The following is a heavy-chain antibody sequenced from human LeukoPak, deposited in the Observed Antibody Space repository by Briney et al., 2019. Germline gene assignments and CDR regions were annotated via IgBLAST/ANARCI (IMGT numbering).Heavy chain of an antibody. D-gene: IGHD2-15*01. CDR3: ARLGRYCSGSTCYPTNFGN. Sequence: SETLSLTCVVSGYSICSGYYWGWIRQPPGKGLEWIGSISHSADTYYNPSLRSRVTISEDTSKNQFSLNLSSVTAADTAVYYCARLGRYCSGSTCYPTNFGNWGQGTLVTVSS. CDR1: GYSICSGYY. CDR2: ISHSADT. J-gene: IGHJ4*02. V-gene: IGHV4-38-2*01.